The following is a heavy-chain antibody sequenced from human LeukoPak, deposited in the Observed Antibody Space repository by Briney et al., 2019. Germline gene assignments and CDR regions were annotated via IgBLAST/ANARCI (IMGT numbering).Heavy chain of an antibody. CDR2: ISYTGSA. CDR1: GDSMRSSGYD. V-gene: IGHV4-39*01. CDR3: ARSVDYFYYAMDV. J-gene: IGHJ6*02. Sequence: SETLSLTCIVSGDSMRSSGYDWGWIRQPPGKGLEWIGSISYTGSAHYHPSLKSRVTLSVDTSKNQFSLKLSSLTAADTAVYYCARSVDYFYYAMDVWGQGTTVTVSS.